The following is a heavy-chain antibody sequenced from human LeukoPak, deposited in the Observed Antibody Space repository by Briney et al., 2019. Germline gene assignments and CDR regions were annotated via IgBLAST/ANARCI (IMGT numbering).Heavy chain of an antibody. CDR1: EFTFSTFW. CDR2: IKADGSVK. Sequence: SGGSLRLSCAASEFTFSTFWMSWVRQAPGKGLEWVANIKADGSVKHYVDSMEGRFSISRDNARSSLYLQMNSLRAEDTAGYYCVRDSDYQRNSGGRYAHYDALDIWGHGTMVTVSS. J-gene: IGHJ3*02. CDR3: VRDSDYQRNSGGRYAHYDALDI. V-gene: IGHV3-7*01. D-gene: IGHD2-21*01.